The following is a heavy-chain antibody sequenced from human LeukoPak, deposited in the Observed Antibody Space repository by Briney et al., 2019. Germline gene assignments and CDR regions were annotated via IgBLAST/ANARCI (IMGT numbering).Heavy chain of an antibody. J-gene: IGHJ4*02. V-gene: IGHV3-30*18. CDR2: ISYDGSNK. CDR3: AKGGSAGRTYYDYVWGTLHGDYFDY. D-gene: IGHD3-16*01. CDR1: GFTFSSYG. Sequence: GGSLRLSCAASGFTFSSYGMHWVRQAPGKGLEWVAVISYDGSNKYYADSVKGRFTISRDNSKNTLYLQMNSLRAEDTAVYYCAKGGSAGRTYYDYVWGTLHGDYFDYWGQGTLVTVSS.